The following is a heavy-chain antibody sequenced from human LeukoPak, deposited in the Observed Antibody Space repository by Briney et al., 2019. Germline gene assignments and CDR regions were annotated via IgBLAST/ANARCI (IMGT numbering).Heavy chain of an antibody. D-gene: IGHD5-24*01. CDR3: ARQMDTFRGYMFDY. V-gene: IGHV4-4*09. CDR2: IYTSGST. CDR1: GGSISSYY. Sequence: SETLSLTCTVSGGSISSYYWSWIRQPPGKGLEWIGYIYTSGSTNYNPSLKSRVTISVDTSKNQFSLKLSSVTAADTAVYYCARQMDTFRGYMFDYWGRGTLVTVSS. J-gene: IGHJ4*02.